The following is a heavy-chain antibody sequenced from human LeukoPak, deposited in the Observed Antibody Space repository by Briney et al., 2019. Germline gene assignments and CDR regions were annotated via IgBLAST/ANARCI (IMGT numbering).Heavy chain of an antibody. J-gene: IGHJ6*02. V-gene: IGHV1-69*04. CDR3: ARDQIAVLGHYYYGMDV. CDR2: IIPILGIA. D-gene: IGHD6-19*01. Sequence: ASVKVSCKASGGTFSSYAISWVRQAPGQGLEWMGRIIPILGIANYAQKFQGRVTITADKSTSTAYMELSSLRSEDTAVYYCARDQIAVLGHYYYGMDVWGQGTTVTVSS. CDR1: GGTFSSYA.